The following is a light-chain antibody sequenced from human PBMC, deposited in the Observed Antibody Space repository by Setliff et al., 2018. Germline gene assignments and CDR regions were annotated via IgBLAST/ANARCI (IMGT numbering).Light chain of an antibody. J-gene: IGLJ1*01. CDR2: GAS. Sequence: QSVLAQPASVSGSPGQSITISCTGPSSDIGGYNYVSWYQQYPGKAPQLIIYGASKRPSGVSDRFSGSKSGNTASLTISGLQVEDEADYYCTFYSGSNNFFFGSGTKV. V-gene: IGLV2-14*03. CDR1: SSDIGGYNY. CDR3: TFYSGSNNFF.